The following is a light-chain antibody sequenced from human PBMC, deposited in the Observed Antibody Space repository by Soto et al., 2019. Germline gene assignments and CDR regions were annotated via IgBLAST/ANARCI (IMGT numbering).Light chain of an antibody. CDR1: QSLLHRSGYMH. CDR2: LGS. V-gene: IGKV2-28*01. CDR3: MQALEPPYT. J-gene: IGKJ2*01. Sequence: DIVMQQSPLSLPVTPGEPASISCRSSQSLLHRSGYMHLDWYLQNPGQSPQLLIYLGSHRASGVTDRFRGSGPGTYFTLKISSGETEDVGVDYCMQALEPPYTFGQGTKLEI.